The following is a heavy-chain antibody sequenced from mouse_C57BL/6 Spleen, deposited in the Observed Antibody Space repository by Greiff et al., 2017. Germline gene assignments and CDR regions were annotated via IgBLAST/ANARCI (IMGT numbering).Heavy chain of an antibody. CDR1: GYSFTSYY. CDR3: ARGPFSTGAMDY. J-gene: IGHJ4*01. D-gene: IGHD2-1*01. CDR2: IYPGSGNT. Sequence: VQLQQSGPELVKPGASVKISCKASGYSFTSYYIHWVKQRPGQGLEWIGWIYPGSGNTKYNEKFKGKATLTADTSSSTAYMQLSSLTSEDAAVYYCARGPFSTGAMDYWGQGTSVTVSS. V-gene: IGHV1-66*01.